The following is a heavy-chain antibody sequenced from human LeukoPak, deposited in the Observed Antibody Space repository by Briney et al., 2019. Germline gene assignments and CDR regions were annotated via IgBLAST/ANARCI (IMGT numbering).Heavy chain of an antibody. Sequence: PSETLSLTCTVSGGSISSGSYYWSWIRQPAGKGLEWIGRIYTSGSTNYNPSLKSRVTISVDTSKNQFSLKLSSVTVADTAVYYCARDEIFGWSDPWGQGTLVTVSS. V-gene: IGHV4-61*02. CDR3: ARDEIFGWSDP. J-gene: IGHJ5*02. CDR2: IYTSGST. D-gene: IGHD3-3*01. CDR1: GGSISSGSYY.